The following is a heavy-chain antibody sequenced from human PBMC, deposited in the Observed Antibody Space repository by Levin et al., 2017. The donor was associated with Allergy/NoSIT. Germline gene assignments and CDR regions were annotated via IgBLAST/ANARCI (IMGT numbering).Heavy chain of an antibody. CDR3: ARRRRGYSYGSDY. D-gene: IGHD5-18*01. Sequence: GESLKISCAASGFTFSSYSMNWVRQAPGKGLEWVSSISSSSSYIYYADSVKGRFTISRDNAKNSLYLQMNSLRAEDTAVYYCARRRRGYSYGSDYWGQGTLVTVSS. CDR2: ISSSSSYI. V-gene: IGHV3-21*01. CDR1: GFTFSSYS. J-gene: IGHJ4*02.